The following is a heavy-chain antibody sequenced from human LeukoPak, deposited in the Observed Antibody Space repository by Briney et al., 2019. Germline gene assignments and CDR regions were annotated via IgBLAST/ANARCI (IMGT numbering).Heavy chain of an antibody. CDR3: ARVTYYYYYMDV. Sequence: ASVKVSCKASGYTFIGYYMHWVRQAPGQGLGWMGWINPNSGGTNYAQKFQGRVTMTRDTSISTAYMELSRLRSDDTAVYYCARVTYYYYYMDVWGKGTTVTVSS. V-gene: IGHV1-2*02. CDR2: INPNSGGT. CDR1: GYTFIGYY. J-gene: IGHJ6*03.